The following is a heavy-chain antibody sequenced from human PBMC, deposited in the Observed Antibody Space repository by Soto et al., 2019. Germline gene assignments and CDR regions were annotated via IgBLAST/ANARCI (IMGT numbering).Heavy chain of an antibody. CDR1: GFTFSSYW. CDR2: IKHDGSKR. D-gene: IGHD6-13*01. V-gene: IGHV3-7*01. CDR3: ARDAAGESQKGFDP. J-gene: IGHJ5*02. Sequence: ESGGGLVQPGGSLRLSCAASGFTFSSYWMSWVRQAPGKGPEWVANIKHDGSKRYYVDSVRGRFTISRDNAKNSLYLQMNSLRVEDTAVYYCARDAAGESQKGFDPWGQGTLVTVSS.